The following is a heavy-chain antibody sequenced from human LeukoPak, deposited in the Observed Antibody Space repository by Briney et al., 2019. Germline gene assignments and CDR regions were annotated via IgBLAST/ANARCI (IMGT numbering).Heavy chain of an antibody. V-gene: IGHV5-51*01. J-gene: IGHJ4*02. CDR3: ARPTYTEDSYALDY. CDR2: INPGDSDT. D-gene: IGHD5-18*01. Sequence: KPGESLKISCKGSGYNFTSYWIGWVRQMPGKGLEWMGIINPGDSDTRYSPSFQGQVTISADKSISTAYLQWSSLKASDTAMYYCARPTYTEDSYALDYWGQGTLVTVSS. CDR1: GYNFTSYW.